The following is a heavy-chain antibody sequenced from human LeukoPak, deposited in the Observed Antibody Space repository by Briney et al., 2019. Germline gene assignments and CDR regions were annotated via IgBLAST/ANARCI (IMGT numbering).Heavy chain of an antibody. V-gene: IGHV4-59*12. D-gene: IGHD6-19*01. CDR2: IYYSGST. Sequence: PSETLSLTCTVSGGSISSYYWSWIRQPPGKGLEWIGNIYYSGSTNYNPSLKSRVTISVDTSKNQFSLKLSSVTAADTAVYYCARGPMAGTSLSYWGQGTLVTVSS. CDR3: ARGPMAGTSLSY. CDR1: GGSISSYY. J-gene: IGHJ4*02.